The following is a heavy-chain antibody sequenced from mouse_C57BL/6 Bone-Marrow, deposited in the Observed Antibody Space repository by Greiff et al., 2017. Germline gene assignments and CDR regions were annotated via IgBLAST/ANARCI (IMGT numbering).Heavy chain of an antibody. J-gene: IGHJ2*01. D-gene: IGHD1-1*01. Sequence: VQLQQSGAELVRPGASVKLSCPASGFNIKDDYMHWVKQRPEQGLEWIGWIDPENGDTEYASKFQGKATITADTSSNTAYLPLSSLTSEDTAVYYCTTDYYGISSYYFDYWGQGTTLTVSS. CDR2: IDPENGDT. CDR1: GFNIKDDY. CDR3: TTDYYGISSYYFDY. V-gene: IGHV14-4*01.